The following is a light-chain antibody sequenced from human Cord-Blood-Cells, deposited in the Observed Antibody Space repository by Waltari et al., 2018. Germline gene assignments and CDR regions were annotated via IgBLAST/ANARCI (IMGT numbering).Light chain of an antibody. CDR3: QQYNNWPPGT. Sequence: EIVMTQSPATLSVSPRERATLSCRASQSVSSNLAWYQQKPGQAPRLLIYGASTRATGIPARFSGSGSGTEFTLTISSLQSEDFAVHYCQQYNNWPPGTFGQGTKVEIK. CDR1: QSVSSN. V-gene: IGKV3-15*01. J-gene: IGKJ1*01. CDR2: GAS.